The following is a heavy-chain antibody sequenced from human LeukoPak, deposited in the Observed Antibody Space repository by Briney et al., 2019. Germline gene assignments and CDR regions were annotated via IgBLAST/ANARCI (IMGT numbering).Heavy chain of an antibody. Sequence: GGSLRLSCAASTFTFGSYWMSWVRQAPGKGLEWVANIKEDGSEEYYVDSVKGRFTISRDNTKNSLYLQMNSLRAEDTAVYYCARDPAAWDYWGQGTLVTVFS. CDR3: ARDPAAWDY. CDR2: IKEDGSEE. CDR1: TFTFGSYW. D-gene: IGHD6-13*01. V-gene: IGHV3-7*01. J-gene: IGHJ4*02.